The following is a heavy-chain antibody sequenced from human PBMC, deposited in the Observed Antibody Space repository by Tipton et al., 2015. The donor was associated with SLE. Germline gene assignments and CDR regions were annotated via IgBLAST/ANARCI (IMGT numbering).Heavy chain of an antibody. J-gene: IGHJ4*02. CDR1: GDAITNSY. V-gene: IGHV4-4*07. Sequence: TLSLTCTVSGDAITNSYWSWIRQPAGKGLEWIGRVYSSGSTIYNPSIKSRITLSLDTSKNQFSLRVNSATAADTAVYYCARGGGSYYDYWGQGTLVTVSS. CDR3: ARGGGSYYDY. D-gene: IGHD1-26*01. CDR2: VYSSGST.